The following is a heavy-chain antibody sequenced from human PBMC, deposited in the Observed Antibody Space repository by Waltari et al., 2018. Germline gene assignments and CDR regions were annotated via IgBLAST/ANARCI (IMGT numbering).Heavy chain of an antibody. CDR2: ISGSGGST. CDR3: AKDQVADPCFDY. D-gene: IGHD2-15*01. V-gene: IGHV3-23*04. CDR1: GFPFSSYA. Sequence: EVQLVESGGGLVQPGGSMRLSCAASGFPFSSYAMRWVRQAPGKGLEWVSAISGSGGSTYYADSVKGRFTISRDNSKNTLYLQMNSLRAEDTAVYYCAKDQVADPCFDYWGQGTLVTVSS. J-gene: IGHJ4*02.